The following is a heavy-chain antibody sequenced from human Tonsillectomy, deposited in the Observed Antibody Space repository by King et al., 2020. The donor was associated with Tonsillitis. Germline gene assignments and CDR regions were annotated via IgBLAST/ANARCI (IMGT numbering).Heavy chain of an antibody. D-gene: IGHD3-22*01. CDR1: WFSPSTSGVG. Sequence: ITLKESGPTLVKPTQTLTLTCTFSWFSPSTSGVGVGWIRQPPGKALEWLALIYWDDDKRYSPSLKSRLTNTKDTSKNQVVLTMTNMDPVDTATYYCAHRLASPYDSSGYYYAFDYWGQGTLVTVSS. V-gene: IGHV2-5*02. CDR2: IYWDDDK. CDR3: AHRLASPYDSSGYYYAFDY. J-gene: IGHJ4*02.